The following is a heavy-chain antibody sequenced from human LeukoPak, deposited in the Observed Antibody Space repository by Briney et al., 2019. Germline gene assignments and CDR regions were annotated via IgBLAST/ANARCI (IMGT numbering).Heavy chain of an antibody. Sequence: GGSLRLSCAASGFTFSSYWMHWVRQAPGKGLVWVSRINRDGSSTSYADSVKGRFTISRDNAKNTLYLQMNSLRAEDTAVYYCARDTLDWSLFDYWGQGTLVTVSS. CDR2: INRDGSST. J-gene: IGHJ4*02. D-gene: IGHD2-21*01. CDR1: GFTFSSYW. CDR3: ARDTLDWSLFDY. V-gene: IGHV3-74*01.